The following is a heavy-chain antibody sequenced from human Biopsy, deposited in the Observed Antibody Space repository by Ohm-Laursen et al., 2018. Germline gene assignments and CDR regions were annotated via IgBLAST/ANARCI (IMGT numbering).Heavy chain of an antibody. D-gene: IGHD1-20*01. J-gene: IGHJ4*02. CDR3: AGDINNWNVNY. V-gene: IGHV3-23*01. Sequence: SLRLSCAASGFTFSGYAMSWVRQGPEKGLEWVSVVTGSGRSTYYTDSVKGRFSISRDNSKNTLYLQMNNLRSEDTAVYYCAGDINNWNVNYWGQGTLVSVSS. CDR1: GFTFSGYA. CDR2: VTGSGRST.